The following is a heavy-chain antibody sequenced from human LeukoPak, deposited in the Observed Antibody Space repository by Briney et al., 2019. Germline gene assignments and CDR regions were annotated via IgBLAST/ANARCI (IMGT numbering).Heavy chain of an antibody. CDR3: AHFGAYYDSSGYINWFDP. V-gene: IGHV2-5*01. CDR2: IYWNDDK. D-gene: IGHD3-22*01. CDR1: GFSLSTSGVG. Sequence: SGPTLAKPTQTLTLTCTFSGFSLSTSGVGVGWIRQPPGKALEWLALIYWNDDKRYSPSLKSRLTITKDTSKNQVVPTMTNMDPVDTATYYCAHFGAYYDSSGYINWFDPWGQGTLVTVSS. J-gene: IGHJ5*02.